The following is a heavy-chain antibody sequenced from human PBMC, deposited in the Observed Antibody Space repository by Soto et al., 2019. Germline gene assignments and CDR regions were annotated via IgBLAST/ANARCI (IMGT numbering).Heavy chain of an antibody. V-gene: IGHV3-48*03. CDR1: GFTFSSYE. J-gene: IGHJ4*02. CDR3: ARLSGTYGRRHYFDY. D-gene: IGHD3-16*01. CDR2: ISSSGSTI. Sequence: QPGGSLRLSCAASGFTFSSYEMTWVRQVAGKGLELVSYISSSGSTIHYADSVRGRFTIYRDNAKSSLYLEMNSLRPEDTAVYYCARLSGTYGRRHYFDYWGQGTLVTVSS.